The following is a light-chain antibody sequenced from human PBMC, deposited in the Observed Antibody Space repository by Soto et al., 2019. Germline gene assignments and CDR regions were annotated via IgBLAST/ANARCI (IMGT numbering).Light chain of an antibody. CDR3: QQYVSSPQT. V-gene: IGKV3-15*01. CDR2: GAS. J-gene: IGKJ1*01. CDR1: QSVISN. Sequence: EIVMNQSPATLSVSPCEIATLSCSASQSVISNLAWYQQKPGQAPRLLIYGASTRATGIPARFSGSGSGTDFTLPISRLEPEDFAMYFCQQYVSSPQTFGQGTKVDIK.